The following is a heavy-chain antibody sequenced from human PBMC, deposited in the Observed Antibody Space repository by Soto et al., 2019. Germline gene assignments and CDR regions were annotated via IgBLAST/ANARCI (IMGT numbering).Heavy chain of an antibody. CDR2: IIPMSHTS. CDR3: ARSRGVGDYPYYYGMDV. CDR1: GGTLSSYA. V-gene: IGHV1-69*01. Sequence: QVQLVQSGAEVKKPGSSVKVSCKASGGTLSSYAISWVRQAPGQGLEWVGGIIPMSHTSNYALRFQGRVTITADESTSTVYMELRRLRFEDTAVYYCARSRGVGDYPYYYGMDVWGKGTTVTVSS. D-gene: IGHD3-3*01. J-gene: IGHJ6*04.